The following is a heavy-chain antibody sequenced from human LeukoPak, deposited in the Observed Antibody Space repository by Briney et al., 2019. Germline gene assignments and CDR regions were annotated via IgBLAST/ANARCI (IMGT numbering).Heavy chain of an antibody. CDR1: GGSISSYY. CDR2: IYTSGST. D-gene: IGHD3-10*01. Sequence: PSETLSLTCTVSGGSISSYYWSWIRQPAGKGLEWIGRIYTSGSTNYNPSLKSRVTMSVDTSKNQFSLKLSSVTAADTAVYYCAREYYYGSGSYYNWFDPWGQGTLVTVSS. V-gene: IGHV4-4*07. J-gene: IGHJ5*02. CDR3: AREYYYGSGSYYNWFDP.